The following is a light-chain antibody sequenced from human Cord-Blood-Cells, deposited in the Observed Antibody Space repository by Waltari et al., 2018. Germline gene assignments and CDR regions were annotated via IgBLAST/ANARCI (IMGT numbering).Light chain of an antibody. J-gene: IGKJ1*01. Sequence: EIVLTQAPGTLSLSPGERATLSCRASQSGSSSYLAWYQQKPGQARRLRIYGASSRDAGIPDRFSGSGSGTDFTLTTSRLEPEDFAVYYCQQDGSSPWTFGQGTKVEIK. CDR1: QSGSSSY. CDR2: GAS. V-gene: IGKV3-20*01. CDR3: QQDGSSPWT.